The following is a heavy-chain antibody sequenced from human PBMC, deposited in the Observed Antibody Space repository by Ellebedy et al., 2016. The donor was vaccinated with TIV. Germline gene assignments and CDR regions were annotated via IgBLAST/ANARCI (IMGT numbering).Heavy chain of an antibody. V-gene: IGHV3-66*01. J-gene: IGHJ4*02. CDR1: GFTVTSNY. D-gene: IGHD5-18*01. CDR3: ARKYNYVFD. CDR2: IYSGGVT. Sequence: PGGSLRPSCAASGFTVTSNYMRWVRQAPGKGLEWVSVIYSGGVTSYADSVKSRFTISRDNSKNTLYLQMTSLRVEDTAVYYCARKYNYVFDWGQGTLVTVSS.